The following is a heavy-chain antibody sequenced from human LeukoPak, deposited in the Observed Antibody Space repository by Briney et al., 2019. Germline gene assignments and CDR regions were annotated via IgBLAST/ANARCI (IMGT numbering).Heavy chain of an antibody. J-gene: IGHJ4*02. V-gene: IGHV3-30*18. Sequence: GGSLRLSCAASGFSLSTYGVHWVRQAPGKGLEWVGVISSDGRTKYYADSVQGRFTISRDNSENTLFLQMNSLRAEDTAVYYCAKDGGVTGTFDYWGQGTLVTVSS. CDR1: GFSLSTYG. CDR3: AKDGGVTGTFDY. CDR2: ISSDGRTK. D-gene: IGHD3-16*01.